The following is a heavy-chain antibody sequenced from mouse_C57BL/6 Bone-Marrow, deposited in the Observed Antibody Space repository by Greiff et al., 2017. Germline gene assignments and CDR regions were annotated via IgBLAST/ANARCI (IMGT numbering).Heavy chain of an antibody. CDR3: AREEYAMYY. J-gene: IGHJ4*01. V-gene: IGHV5-4*01. CDR1: GFTFSSYA. Sequence: DVMLVESGGGLVKPGGSLKLSCAASGFTFSSYAMSWVRQTPEKRLEWVATISDGGSYTYYPDNVKGRFTISRDNAKNNLYLQMSHLKSEDTAMYYCAREEYAMYYWGQGTSVTVSS. CDR2: ISDGGSYT.